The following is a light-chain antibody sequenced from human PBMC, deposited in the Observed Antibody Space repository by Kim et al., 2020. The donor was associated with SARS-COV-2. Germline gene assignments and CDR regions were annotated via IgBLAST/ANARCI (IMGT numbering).Light chain of an antibody. Sequence: GQSFTISCTVTSSDSGGYNYVSWYQQPPGKAPKLMIYDVDHRPSGVSKRCSGSKSGNTASLSISGLQAEDEADYYCSSYTSSSTLVFGGGTQLTVL. CDR3: SSYTSSSTLV. CDR2: DVD. V-gene: IGLV2-14*03. CDR1: SSDSGGYNY. J-gene: IGLJ2*01.